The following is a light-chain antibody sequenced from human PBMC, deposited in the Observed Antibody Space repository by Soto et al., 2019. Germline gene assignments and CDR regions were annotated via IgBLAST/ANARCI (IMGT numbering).Light chain of an antibody. J-gene: IGLJ3*02. CDR3: GSYTGATTCV. V-gene: IGLV2-14*03. CDR2: RVI. Sequence: QSALTQPASASGSPGQSITISCAGTSSDIGRYDYVSWYQQFPGKAPKLMIYRVINRPSGVSDRFSGSKSGNSASLSISGLQAEDEASYFCGSYTGATTCVFGGGTKLTVL. CDR1: SSDIGRYDY.